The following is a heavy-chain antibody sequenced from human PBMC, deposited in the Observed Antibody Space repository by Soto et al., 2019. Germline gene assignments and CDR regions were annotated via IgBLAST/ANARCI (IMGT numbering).Heavy chain of an antibody. CDR1: GSSITNYY. V-gene: IGHV4-59*01. CDR3: ARGDTTMVYYFDY. CDR2: IHNSGST. D-gene: IGHD5-18*01. Sequence: PSETLSLTCTVSGSSITNYYWSWIRQPPGKGLEYIGYIHNSGSTNYNPYLKSRVSISVDTSRNHFSLKLTSVTAADTAVYYCARGDTTMVYYFDYWGRGTLVTGSS. J-gene: IGHJ4*02.